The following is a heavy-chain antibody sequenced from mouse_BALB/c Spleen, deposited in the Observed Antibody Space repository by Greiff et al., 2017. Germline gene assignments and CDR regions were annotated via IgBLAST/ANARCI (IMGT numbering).Heavy chain of an antibody. J-gene: IGHJ1*01. D-gene: IGHD1-1*01. CDR2: IWGDGST. CDR3: ARTGYYGKDWYFDV. V-gene: IGHV2-6-7*01. Sequence: VQRVESGPGLVAPSQSLSITCTVSGFSLTGYGVNWVRQPPGKGLEWLGMIWGDGSTDYNSALKSRLSISKDNSKSQVFLKMNSLQTDDTARYYCARTGYYGKDWYFDVWGAGTTVTVSS. CDR1: GFSLTGYG.